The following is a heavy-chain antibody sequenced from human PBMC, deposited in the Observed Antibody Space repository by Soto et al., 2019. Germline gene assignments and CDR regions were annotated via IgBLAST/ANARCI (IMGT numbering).Heavy chain of an antibody. CDR1: DGSISPYY. V-gene: IGHV4-59*08. D-gene: IGHD3-22*01. Sequence: SETLSLTCTVSDGSISPYYWSWIRQHPGKGLEWIGYIYYAGTTTYNPSLKSRVSISVDTSKNEVSLKLTSVTAADTAVYYCERVGGYYQALDSWGQRTVVTVS. CDR3: ERVGGYYQALDS. CDR2: IYYAGTT. J-gene: IGHJ4*02.